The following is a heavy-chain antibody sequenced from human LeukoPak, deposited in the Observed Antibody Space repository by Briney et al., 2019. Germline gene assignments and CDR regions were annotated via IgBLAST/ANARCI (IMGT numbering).Heavy chain of an antibody. Sequence: PGGSLRLSCAASGFTFSSYAMHWVRQAPGKGLEWVAVITYDGSNKYYADSVKGRFTISRDNSKNTLYLQMNSLRAEDTAVYYCAKVSGSAPGADYWGHGTLVTVSS. J-gene: IGHJ4*01. CDR2: ITYDGSNK. D-gene: IGHD3-10*01. CDR1: GFTFSSYA. V-gene: IGHV3-30*07. CDR3: AKVSGSAPGADY.